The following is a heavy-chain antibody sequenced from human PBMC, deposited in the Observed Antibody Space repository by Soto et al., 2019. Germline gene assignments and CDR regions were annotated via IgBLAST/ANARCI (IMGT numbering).Heavy chain of an antibody. D-gene: IGHD2-15*01. J-gene: IGHJ6*02. CDR3: ARGSGYCSGGSCYRYYYYGMDV. Sequence: QVQLVQSGAEVKKPGASVKVSCKASGYTFTSYGISWVRQAPGQGLEWMGWISAYNGNTNYAQKLQGRVTMTTDTSTSTAYMELRSLRSADTAVYYCARGSGYCSGGSCYRYYYYGMDVWGQGTTVTVSS. V-gene: IGHV1-18*01. CDR1: GYTFTSYG. CDR2: ISAYNGNT.